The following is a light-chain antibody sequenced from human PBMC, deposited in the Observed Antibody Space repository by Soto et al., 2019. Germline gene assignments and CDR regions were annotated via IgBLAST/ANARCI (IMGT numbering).Light chain of an antibody. CDR2: DAS. Sequence: EIMLTQSPATLSFSPGERATLSCRASLSVSSYLAWYQQKPGQAPRLLIYDASNRATGIPARFSGSGSGTDFTLTISSLEPEDFAVYYCQQRSNWPLTFGGGTKVDIK. CDR3: QQRSNWPLT. CDR1: LSVSSY. J-gene: IGKJ4*01. V-gene: IGKV3-11*01.